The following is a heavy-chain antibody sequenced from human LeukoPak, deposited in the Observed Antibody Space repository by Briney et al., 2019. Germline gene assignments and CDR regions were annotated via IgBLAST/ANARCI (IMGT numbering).Heavy chain of an antibody. CDR2: INSDGSDT. D-gene: IGHD2-15*01. J-gene: IGHJ3*02. V-gene: IGHV3-74*01. Sequence: GRSLRLSCAASGFTFDDYAMHWVRQAPGKGLEWVSRINSDGSDTIYADSVKGRFTISRDNAKSTVYLQMNSLKAEDTAVYYCARGGYHHGFDIWGQGTMVTVSS. CDR3: ARGGYHHGFDI. CDR1: GFTFDDYA.